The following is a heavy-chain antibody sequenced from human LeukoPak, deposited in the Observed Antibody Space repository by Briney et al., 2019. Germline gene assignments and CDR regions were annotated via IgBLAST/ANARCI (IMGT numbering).Heavy chain of an antibody. J-gene: IGHJ4*02. Sequence: GGSLRLSCAASGFTFSSYWMSWVRQAPGKGLEWVANIKQDGSEKYYVDSVKGRFTISRDNAKNSLYLQMNSLRAEDTAVYYCAKDLVVPAADTLGVDYWGQGTLVTVSS. CDR1: GFTFSSYW. CDR3: AKDLVVPAADTLGVDY. CDR2: IKQDGSEK. D-gene: IGHD2-2*01. V-gene: IGHV3-7*03.